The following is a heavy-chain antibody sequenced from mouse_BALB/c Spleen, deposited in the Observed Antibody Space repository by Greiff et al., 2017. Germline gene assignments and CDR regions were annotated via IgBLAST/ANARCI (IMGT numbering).Heavy chain of an antibody. CDR1: GFTFSSFG. CDR3: ARTYGGYYDYFDY. Sequence: EVHLVESGGGLVQPGGSRKLSCAASGFTFSSFGMHWVRQAPEKGLEWVAYISSGSSTIYYADTVKGRFTISRDNPKNTLFLQMTSLRSEDTAMYYCARTYGGYYDYFDYWGQGTTLTVSS. V-gene: IGHV5-17*02. J-gene: IGHJ2*01. D-gene: IGHD2-3*01. CDR2: ISSGSSTI.